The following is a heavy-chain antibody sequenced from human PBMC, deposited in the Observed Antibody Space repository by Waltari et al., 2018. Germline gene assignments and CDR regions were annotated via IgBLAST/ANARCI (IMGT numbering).Heavy chain of an antibody. V-gene: IGHV3-7*01. CDR1: GFTFMNYW. CDR3: ARDSAPYSNYADAIDI. CDR2: IRKEGVEE. Sequence: EVQLVESGGGLVQPGGSLRVSCVASGFTFMNYWMSWVRQAPGKGLEWVARIRKEGVEEYYVDSVKCRFTVSRNNATNSLHLHMDSLRVEDTAIYYCARDSAPYSNYADAIDIWGQGTMVIVSS. J-gene: IGHJ3*02. D-gene: IGHD4-4*01.